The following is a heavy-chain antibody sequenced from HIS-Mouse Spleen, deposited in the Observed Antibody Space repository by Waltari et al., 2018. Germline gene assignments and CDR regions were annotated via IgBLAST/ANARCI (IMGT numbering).Heavy chain of an antibody. CDR2: IYYSGST. CDR1: GGSIRSSIYH. V-gene: IGHV4-39*07. J-gene: IGHJ2*01. CDR3: AREIPYSSSWYDWYFDL. D-gene: IGHD6-13*01. Sequence: QLQLQESGPGLVKPAETLSLTFPVSGGSIRSSIYHWGWIRQPPGKGLEWIGSIYYSGSTYYNPSLKSRVTISVDTSKNQFSLKLSSVTAADTAVYYCAREIPYSSSWYDWYFDLWGRGTLVTVSS.